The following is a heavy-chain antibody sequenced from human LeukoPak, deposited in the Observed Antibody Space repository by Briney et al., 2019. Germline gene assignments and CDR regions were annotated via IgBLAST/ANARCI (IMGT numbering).Heavy chain of an antibody. J-gene: IGHJ4*02. CDR3: AKDPVAGAPSYYFDN. V-gene: IGHV3-30*02. CDR2: LRYDGRNQ. Sequence: PGGSLRLSCEASGFTFNPYGMNWVRQAPGKGLEWVSFLRYDGRNQYYADSVKGRFTISRDNPKNTLYLQMSSLRPEDTAVYYCAKDPVAGAPSYYFDNWGQGTLVTVSS. D-gene: IGHD6-19*01. CDR1: GFTFNPYG.